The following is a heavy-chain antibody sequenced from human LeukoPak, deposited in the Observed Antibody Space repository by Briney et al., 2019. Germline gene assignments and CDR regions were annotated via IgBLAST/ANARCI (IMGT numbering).Heavy chain of an antibody. CDR3: AREGLTTSRNNAFDI. V-gene: IGHV3-33*01. J-gene: IGHJ3*02. CDR1: EYTFSSYG. Sequence: GGSLRLSCAASEYTFSSYGMHWVRQRPGKGLEWLTVIWSDESKKYYGDSVKGRFTVSRDNSKNTLYLDINSLRVDDTAIYYCAREGLTTSRNNAFDIWGQGTMVAVSS. D-gene: IGHD4-11*01. CDR2: IWSDESKK.